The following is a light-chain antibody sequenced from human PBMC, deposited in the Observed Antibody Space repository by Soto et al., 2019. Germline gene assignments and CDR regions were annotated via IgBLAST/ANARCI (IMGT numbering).Light chain of an antibody. CDR2: AAS. V-gene: IGKV1D-12*01. J-gene: IGKJ5*01. Sequence: DIQMTQSPSSGSASVLDRVTISCQASQGISRSLAWYQQKPGKAPKLLIYAASSLQSGVPSRFSGSGFGTDFTLTISSLQPEDSAIYYCQQADTFPITFGQGTRLEI. CDR1: QGISRS. CDR3: QQADTFPIT.